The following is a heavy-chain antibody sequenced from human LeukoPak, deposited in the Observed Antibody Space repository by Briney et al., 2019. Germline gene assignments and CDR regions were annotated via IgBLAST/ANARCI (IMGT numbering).Heavy chain of an antibody. Sequence: SVKVSCXASGGTFSSYTISWVRQAPGQGLEWMGRIIPIFGTANYAQKFQGRVTITTDESTSTAYMELSSLRSEDTAVYYCASTKNAYWGQGTLVTVSS. CDR2: IIPIFGTA. V-gene: IGHV1-69*05. J-gene: IGHJ4*02. CDR1: GGTFSSYT. D-gene: IGHD2-8*01. CDR3: ASTKNAY.